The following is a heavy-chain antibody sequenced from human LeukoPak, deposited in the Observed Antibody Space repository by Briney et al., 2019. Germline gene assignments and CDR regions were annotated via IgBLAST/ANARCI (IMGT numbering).Heavy chain of an antibody. J-gene: IGHJ5*02. CDR3: ASLLGYCSSISCVDP. V-gene: IGHV4-34*01. D-gene: IGHD2-2*01. CDR1: GGSFSGYY. CDR2: INHSGST. Sequence: PSETLSLTCAVYGGSFSGYYWSWIRQPPGKGLEWLGEINHSGSTNYNPSLKSRVTISVDTSKSQFSLKLSSVTAADTAVYYCASLLGYCSSISCVDPWGQGTLVTVSS.